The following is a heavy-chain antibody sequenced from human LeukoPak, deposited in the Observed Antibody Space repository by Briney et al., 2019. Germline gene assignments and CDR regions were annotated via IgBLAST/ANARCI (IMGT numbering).Heavy chain of an antibody. D-gene: IGHD6-19*01. CDR1: GFTFSSYS. CDR3: AREYEPAGTELQNWFDP. V-gene: IGHV3-21*01. CDR2: ISSSSSYI. J-gene: IGHJ5*02. Sequence: PGGSLRLSCAASGFTFSSYSMNWVRQAPGKGLEWVSSISSSSSYIYYADSVKGRFTISRDNAKNSLYLQMNSLRAEDTAVYYCAREYEPAGTELQNWFDPWGQGTLVTVSS.